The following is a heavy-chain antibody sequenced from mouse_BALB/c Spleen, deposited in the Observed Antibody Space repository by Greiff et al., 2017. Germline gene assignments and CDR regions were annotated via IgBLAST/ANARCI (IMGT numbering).Heavy chain of an antibody. J-gene: IGHJ4*01. Sequence: EVKLMESGGGLVKPGGSLKLSCAASGFTFSDYYMYWVRQTPEKRLEWVATISDGGSYTYYPDSVKGRFTISRDNAKNNLYLQMSSLKSEDTAMYYCARDPYYRYDYAMDYWGQGTSVTVSS. CDR2: ISDGGSYT. V-gene: IGHV5-4*02. D-gene: IGHD2-14*01. CDR1: GFTFSDYY. CDR3: ARDPYYRYDYAMDY.